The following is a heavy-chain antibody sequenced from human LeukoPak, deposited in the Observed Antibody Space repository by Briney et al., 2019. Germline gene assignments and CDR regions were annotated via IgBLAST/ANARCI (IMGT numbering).Heavy chain of an antibody. CDR1: GGSISRGGDY. CDR3: ARESTSTVTFDY. D-gene: IGHD4-17*01. J-gene: IGHJ4*02. Sequence: SETLSLTCSVSGGSISRGGDYWSWVRQHPGKGLEWIGYIYSSGNTHYNPSLKSRVTISLDTSKNQFSLNLTSVTAADTAVYYCARESTSTVTFDYWGQGTLVTVSS. CDR2: IYSSGNT. V-gene: IGHV4-31*03.